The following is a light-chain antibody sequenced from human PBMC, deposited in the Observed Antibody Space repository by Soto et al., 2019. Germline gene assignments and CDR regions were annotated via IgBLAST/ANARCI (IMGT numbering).Light chain of an antibody. J-gene: IGKJ2*01. CDR2: WAS. CDR3: QQYYNSPMFT. CDR1: QSLFFSPTNQNY. Sequence: VMTQSPDSLAVSLGERATINCKSSQSLFFSPTNQNYLAWYQQRPGQPPRLLIYWASTREAGVPDRFSGSGYGTDLTLTISSLQAEDVAVYYCQQYYNSPMFTFGQGTKLEIK. V-gene: IGKV4-1*01.